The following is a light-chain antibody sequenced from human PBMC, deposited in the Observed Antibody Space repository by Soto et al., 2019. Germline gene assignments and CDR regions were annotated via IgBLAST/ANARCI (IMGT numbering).Light chain of an antibody. V-gene: IGKV3-15*01. CDR1: QSVSSN. J-gene: IGKJ3*01. CDR3: QQSNNWPLP. CDR2: GAS. Sequence: EIVMTQSPATLSVSPGERATLSCRASQSVSSNLAWYQQKPGQAPRLLIYGASTRATGIPARFSGSGSGTEFTLTISSLQYEDFAVYYCQQSNNWPLPFGPGNKVAIK.